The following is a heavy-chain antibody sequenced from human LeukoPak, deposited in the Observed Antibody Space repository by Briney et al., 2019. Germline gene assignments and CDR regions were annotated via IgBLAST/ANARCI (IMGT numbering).Heavy chain of an antibody. V-gene: IGHV4-30-4*08. CDR3: ARYTVTNLLDF. Sequence: PSETLSLTCSVSGGSISGDDDYWSWIRQPPGKGLEWIGYIDHSGNTYYVPSLRSRGTISIDTSKNQFSPELSSVTAADTAVYYCARYTVTNLLDFWGQGTLVTVSS. CDR1: GGSISGDDDY. D-gene: IGHD4-17*01. CDR2: IDHSGNT. J-gene: IGHJ4*02.